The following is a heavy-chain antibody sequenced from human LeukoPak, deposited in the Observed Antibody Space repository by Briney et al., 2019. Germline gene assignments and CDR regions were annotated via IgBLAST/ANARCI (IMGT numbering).Heavy chain of an antibody. D-gene: IGHD5-12*01. CDR2: MNPNSGNT. J-gene: IGHJ4*02. CDR3: ARGFRLRSATTPLPGY. Sequence: ASVKVSCKASGYSFTSYEVNWVRQATGQGLEWMGWMNPNSGNTDYAQKFQGRVTMTRNTSISTAYMELSSLRSEDTAVYYCARGFRLRSATTPLPGYWGQGTLVTVSS. CDR1: GYSFTSYE. V-gene: IGHV1-8*01.